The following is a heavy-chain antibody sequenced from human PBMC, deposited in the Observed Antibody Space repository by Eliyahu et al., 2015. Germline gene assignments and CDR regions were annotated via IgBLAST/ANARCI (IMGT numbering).Heavy chain of an antibody. CDR1: XFXFSXYG. Sequence: EVQLLESGGGLVQPGGSXGXSCVAPXFXFSXYGMSWVRQAPGKGLEGVXTISTSGGTTYYADSVKGRFTISRDSSRNTLYLQMDSLRGEDTAVYYCAKEEGKRVVGTGFDYWGQGALVTVSS. CDR2: ISTSGGTT. J-gene: IGHJ4*02. V-gene: IGHV3-23*01. D-gene: IGHD2-2*01. CDR3: AKEEGKRVVGTGFDY.